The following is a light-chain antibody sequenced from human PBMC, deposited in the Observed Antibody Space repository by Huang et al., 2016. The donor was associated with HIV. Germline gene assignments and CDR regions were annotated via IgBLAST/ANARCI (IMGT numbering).Light chain of an antibody. Sequence: EIVLTQSPATLSLSPGERATRSCRASQSVSSYLAWYQQKPGQAPRLLIYDASNRATGIPAMFSGSVSGTDFTLTISSLEPEDFAVYYCQQRSNWLFGGGTKVEIK. CDR1: QSVSSY. V-gene: IGKV3-11*01. CDR2: DAS. CDR3: QQRSNWL. J-gene: IGKJ4*01.